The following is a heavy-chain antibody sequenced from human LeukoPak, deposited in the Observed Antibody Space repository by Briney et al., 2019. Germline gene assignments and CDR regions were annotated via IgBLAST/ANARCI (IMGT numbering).Heavy chain of an antibody. Sequence: GGSLRLSCAASGITLSNYGMSWVRQAPGKGLEWVAGISDSGGRTYYADSVKGRFTISRDNPKNTLYLQMNSPRAEDTAVYFCAKRGVVIRVILVGFHKEAYYFDSWGQGALVTVSS. J-gene: IGHJ4*02. V-gene: IGHV3-23*01. CDR1: GITLSNYG. CDR2: ISDSGGRT. D-gene: IGHD3-22*01. CDR3: AKRGVVIRVILVGFHKEAYYFDS.